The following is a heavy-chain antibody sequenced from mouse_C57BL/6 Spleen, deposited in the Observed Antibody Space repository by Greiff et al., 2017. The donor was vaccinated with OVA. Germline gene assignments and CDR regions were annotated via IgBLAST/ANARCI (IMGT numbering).Heavy chain of an antibody. CDR1: GYTFTSYW. Sequence: QVQLQQSGAELVRPGTSVKLSCKASGYTFTSYWMHWVKQRPGQGLEWIGVIDPSDSYTNYNQKFKGKATLTVDTSSSTAYMQLSSLTSEDSAVYYCARDRNLYYFDYWGQGTTLTVSS. J-gene: IGHJ2*01. CDR2: IDPSDSYT. D-gene: IGHD2-1*01. V-gene: IGHV1-59*01. CDR3: ARDRNLYYFDY.